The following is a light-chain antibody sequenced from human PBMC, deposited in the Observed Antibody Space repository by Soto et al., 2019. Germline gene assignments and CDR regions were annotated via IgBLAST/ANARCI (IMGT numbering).Light chain of an antibody. CDR2: AAS. Sequence: AIRMTQSPSSFSASTGDRVTITCRASQGISSYLAWYQQKPGKAPKLLIYAASTLQSGVPSRFSGGGSGTDVTITISRLQSADFATYSCQQYYSYPLTFGGGTKVAIK. V-gene: IGKV1-8*01. CDR3: QQYYSYPLT. J-gene: IGKJ4*01. CDR1: QGISSY.